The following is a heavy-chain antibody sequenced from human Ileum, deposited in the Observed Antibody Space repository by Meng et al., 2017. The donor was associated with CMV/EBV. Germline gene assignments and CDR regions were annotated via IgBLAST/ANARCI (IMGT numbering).Heavy chain of an antibody. J-gene: IGHJ4*02. CDR2: IVAGGVAP. CDR3: ARACYGSLSSYFDH. CDR1: AFSFKDCA. V-gene: IGHV3-23*01. D-gene: IGHD3-16*01. Sequence: SAFSFKDCALHWVRQAPGKGLEWVSGIVAGGVAPYYADSVQGRITISRDDSKNTLYLQMNALRAEDTALYYCARACYGSLSSYFDHWGPGTLVTVSS.